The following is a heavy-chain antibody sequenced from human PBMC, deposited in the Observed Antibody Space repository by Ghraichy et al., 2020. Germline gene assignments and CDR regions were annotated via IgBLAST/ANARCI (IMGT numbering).Heavy chain of an antibody. J-gene: IGHJ4*02. CDR2: IDPSDSYT. Sequence: GESLNISCKGSGYSFTSYWISWVRQMPGKGLEWMGRIDPSDSYTNYSPSFQGHVTISADKSISTAYLQWSSLKASDTAMYYCARQGGYSGYDSGATNDYWGQGTLVTVSS. CDR1: GYSFTSYW. V-gene: IGHV5-10-1*01. CDR3: ARQGGYSGYDSGATNDY. D-gene: IGHD5-12*01.